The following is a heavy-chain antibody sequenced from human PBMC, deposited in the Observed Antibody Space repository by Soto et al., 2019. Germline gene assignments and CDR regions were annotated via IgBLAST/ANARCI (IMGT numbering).Heavy chain of an antibody. D-gene: IGHD4-17*01. J-gene: IGHJ1*01. CDR1: GGSSNSYY. V-gene: IGHV4-59*12. CDR2: IYYSGST. Sequence: SETLSITCTVSGGSSNSYYWSWIRQPPGKGLEWIGYIYYSGSTNDNPSLKSRVTISVDTSKNQFSLKLSSVTAADTAVYYCARVVLSGCGDDLSYPLAYWGQRT. CDR3: ARVVLSGCGDDLSYPLAY.